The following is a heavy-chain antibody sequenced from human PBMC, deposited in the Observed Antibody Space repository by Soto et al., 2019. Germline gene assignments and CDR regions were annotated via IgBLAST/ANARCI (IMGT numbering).Heavy chain of an antibody. CDR2: ISAYNGYT. D-gene: IGHD3-3*01. CDR3: ARDPTIFGVVQNYGMDV. V-gene: IGHV1-18*01. J-gene: IGHJ6*02. CDR1: GYTFTTFG. Sequence: QVQLVQSGAEVKKPGASVKVYCKASGYTFTTFGISWVRQAPGQGLEWMGWISAYNGYTNYAQKVKGRVTMTTDTSTSTASMELRSLRSDDTAVYYCARDPTIFGVVQNYGMDVWGQGTPVTVSS.